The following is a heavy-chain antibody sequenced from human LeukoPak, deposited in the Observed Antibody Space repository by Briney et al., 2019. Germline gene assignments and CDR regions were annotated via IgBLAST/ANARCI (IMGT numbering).Heavy chain of an antibody. D-gene: IGHD3-3*01. V-gene: IGHV1-69*01. Sequence: PGSSVKVSCKASGGTFSSYAISWVRQAPGQGLEWMGGIIPIFGTANYAQKFQGRVTITADESTSTAYMELSSLRSEDTAVYYCARVNVYYDFWSGYLGPWGQGTLVTVSS. J-gene: IGHJ5*02. CDR1: GGTFSSYA. CDR2: IIPIFGTA. CDR3: ARVNVYYDFWSGYLGP.